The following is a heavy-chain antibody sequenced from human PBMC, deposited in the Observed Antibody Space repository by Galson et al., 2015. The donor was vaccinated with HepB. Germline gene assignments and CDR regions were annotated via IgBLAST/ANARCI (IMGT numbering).Heavy chain of an antibody. CDR3: ARAAQVVPAGGYYAMDV. J-gene: IGHJ6*02. D-gene: IGHD2-2*01. Sequence: FTFSRDNSKNTLYLQMNSLRAEDTAVYYCARAAQVVPAGGYYAMDVWGQGTTVTVSS. V-gene: IGHV3-30*01.